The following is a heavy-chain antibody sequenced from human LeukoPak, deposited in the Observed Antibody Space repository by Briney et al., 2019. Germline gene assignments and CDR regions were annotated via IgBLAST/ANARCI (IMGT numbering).Heavy chain of an antibody. J-gene: IGHJ4*02. CDR1: GFTFRSYW. Sequence: GGSLRLSCAASGFTFRSYWMRWVRQAPGKGLEWVANIKQDGSEKNYVDSVKGRFTISRDNAKNSLYLQMNSLRAEDTAVYYCASGLELDYWGQGTLVTISS. CDR2: IKQDGSEK. CDR3: ASGLELDY. V-gene: IGHV3-7*03.